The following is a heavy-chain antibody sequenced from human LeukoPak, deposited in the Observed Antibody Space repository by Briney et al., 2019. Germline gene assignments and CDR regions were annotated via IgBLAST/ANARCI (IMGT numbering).Heavy chain of an antibody. CDR2: ISAYNGNK. CDR1: GYSFTSYG. J-gene: IGHJ4*02. CDR3: ARPFPPYYYGSGSYYNV. D-gene: IGHD3-10*01. V-gene: IGHV1-18*01. Sequence: GASVKVSCKASGYSFTSYGISWVRQAPGQGLEWMGWISAYNGNKNYAQKLQGRVTMTTHTSTSTAYMELRSLRSDDTAVYYCARPFPPYYYGSGSYYNVWGQGTLVTVSS.